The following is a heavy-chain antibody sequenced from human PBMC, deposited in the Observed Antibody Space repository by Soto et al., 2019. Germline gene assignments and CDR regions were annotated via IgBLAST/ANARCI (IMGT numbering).Heavy chain of an antibody. D-gene: IGHD1-26*01. CDR1: GGSISSSSYY. CDR3: ARLGGSGSYTFIYYYYGMDV. CDR2: IYYSGST. Sequence: SETLSLTCTFSGGSISSSSYYWGWIRQPPGKGLEWIGSIYYSGSTYYNPSLKSRVTISVDTSKNQFSLKLSSVTAADTAVYYCARLGGSGSYTFIYYYYGMDVWGQGTTVTVSS. V-gene: IGHV4-39*01. J-gene: IGHJ6*02.